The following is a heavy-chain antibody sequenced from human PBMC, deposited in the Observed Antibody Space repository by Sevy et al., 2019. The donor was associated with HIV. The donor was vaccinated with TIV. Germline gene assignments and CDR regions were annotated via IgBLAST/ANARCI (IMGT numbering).Heavy chain of an antibody. D-gene: IGHD3-22*01. V-gene: IGHV6-1*01. Sequence: SQTLSLTCAISGDSVSTNRAAWNWIRQSPSRGLEWLGRTYYRSKWYNDYAVSVKSRITINAETSKNLFSLQLNSVTPEYLAIYYCARQEGLLTYDSNGQSLYYFYGMDVWGQGTTVTVSS. J-gene: IGHJ6*02. CDR2: TYYRSKWYN. CDR1: GDSVSTNRAA. CDR3: ARQEGLLTYDSNGQSLYYFYGMDV.